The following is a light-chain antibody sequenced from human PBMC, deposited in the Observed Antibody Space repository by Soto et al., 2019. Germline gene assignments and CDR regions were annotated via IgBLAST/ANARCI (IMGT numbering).Light chain of an antibody. Sequence: EIVMTQSPVTLSVSPGERATLSCRASQSVGSNLAWYQQKLGQAPSLLIYGASTRATGIPARFSGSGSGTEFTLTISSLQSGDFAVYYCQQYNAWLTWTFGQGTKVEIK. J-gene: IGKJ1*01. CDR3: QQYNAWLTWT. V-gene: IGKV3-15*01. CDR2: GAS. CDR1: QSVGSN.